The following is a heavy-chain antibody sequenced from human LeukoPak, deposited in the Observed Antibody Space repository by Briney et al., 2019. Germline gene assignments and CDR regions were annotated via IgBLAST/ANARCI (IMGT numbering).Heavy chain of an antibody. CDR2: ISAYNGNT. V-gene: IGHV1-18*01. CDR1: GYTFTSYG. Sequence: ASVKVSCKASGYTFTSYGISWVRQAPGQGLEWTGWISAYNGNTNYAQKLQGRVTMTTDTSTSTAYMELRSLRSDDTAVYYCARMGYCSSTSCLWGGYYYYYYGMDVWGQGTTVTVSS. J-gene: IGHJ6*02. D-gene: IGHD2-2*01. CDR3: ARMGYCSSTSCLWGGYYYYYYGMDV.